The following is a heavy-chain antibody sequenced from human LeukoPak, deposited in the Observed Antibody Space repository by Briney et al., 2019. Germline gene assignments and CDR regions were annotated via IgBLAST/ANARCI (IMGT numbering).Heavy chain of an antibody. CDR3: AKSPYSHYYDTSGLDY. D-gene: IGHD3-22*01. Sequence: GGSLRLSCAASGFTFSSYAMSWVRQAPGKGLEWVSSISASGGSTYHAESVKGRFTISRDNSKNTLYLQMNSLRAEDTAVYYCAKSPYSHYYDTSGLDYWGQGTLVTVSS. CDR2: ISASGGST. J-gene: IGHJ4*02. CDR1: GFTFSSYA. V-gene: IGHV3-23*01.